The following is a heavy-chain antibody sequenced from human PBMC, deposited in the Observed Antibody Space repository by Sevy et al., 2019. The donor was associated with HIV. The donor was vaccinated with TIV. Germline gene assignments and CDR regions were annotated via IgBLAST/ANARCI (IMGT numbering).Heavy chain of an antibody. Sequence: GESLKISCKASGYSFTTPWIGWVRQMPGKGLEWMGIIFPADSDTRYSPSCQGQVTISADNSISTAYLQWSSLKASDTAMYYCARARGIPHYYYGMDVWGQGTTVTVSS. J-gene: IGHJ6*02. D-gene: IGHD1-26*01. CDR2: IFPADSDT. CDR1: GYSFTTPW. CDR3: ARARGIPHYYYGMDV. V-gene: IGHV5-51*01.